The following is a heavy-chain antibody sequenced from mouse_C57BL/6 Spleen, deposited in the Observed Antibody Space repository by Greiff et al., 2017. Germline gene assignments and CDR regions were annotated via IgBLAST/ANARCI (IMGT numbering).Heavy chain of an antibody. CDR1: GYTFTNYL. Sequence: QVQLQQSGAELVKPGASVKLSCKASGYTFTNYLIEWVKQRPGQGLEWIGVINPGSGGTNYNEKFKGKATLTADKSSSTAYMQLSSLTSEDSAVYFCARSRGNYYFDYWGQGTTLTVSS. J-gene: IGHJ2*01. CDR2: INPGSGGT. D-gene: IGHD2-1*01. CDR3: ARSRGNYYFDY. V-gene: IGHV1-54*01.